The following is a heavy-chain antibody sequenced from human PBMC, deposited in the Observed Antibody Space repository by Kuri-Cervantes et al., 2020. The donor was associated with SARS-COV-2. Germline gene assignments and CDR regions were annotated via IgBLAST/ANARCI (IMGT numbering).Heavy chain of an antibody. V-gene: IGHV3-13*04. D-gene: IGHD3-3*01. CDR2: IGTAGDT. CDR3: ARQLGITIFGVVTGRDAFDI. CDR1: GFTFSSYD. Sequence: GESLKISCAASGFTFSSYDMHWVRQATGKGLEWVSAIGTAGDTYYADSVKGRFTTSRDNSKDTLYLQMNSLRAEDTAVYYCARQLGITIFGVVTGRDAFDIWGQGTMVTVSS. J-gene: IGHJ3*02.